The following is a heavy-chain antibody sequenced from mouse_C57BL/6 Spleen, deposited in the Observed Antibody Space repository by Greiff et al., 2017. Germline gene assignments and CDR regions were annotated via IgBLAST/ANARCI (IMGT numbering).Heavy chain of an antibody. V-gene: IGHV2-9-1*01. CDR2: IWTGGGT. J-gene: IGHJ1*03. CDR1: GFSLTSYA. Sequence: QVQLQQSGPGLVAPSQSLSITCTVSGFSLTSYAISWVRQPPGKGLEWLGVIWTGGGTNYNSDLKSRMSISKDNYKSQVFLKMNSLQTDDTARYYCARRGYYYGSSYGWYFDVWGTGTPVTVSS. D-gene: IGHD1-1*01. CDR3: ARRGYYYGSSYGWYFDV.